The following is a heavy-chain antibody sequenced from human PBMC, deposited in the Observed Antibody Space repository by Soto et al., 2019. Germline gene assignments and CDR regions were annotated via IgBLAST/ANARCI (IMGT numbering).Heavy chain of an antibody. D-gene: IGHD6-19*01. J-gene: IGHJ4*02. CDR1: GFTFSTYG. CDR2: SGSGGSI. Sequence: LRLSCAASGFTFSTYGMSWVRQAPGKGLEWVSGSGSGGSIHYADSVKGRFTISRDNSKNTLYVQMNSLRAEDTAVYYCAKGRGNTGWQYYNFDHWGQGTPVPVYS. CDR3: AKGRGNTGWQYYNFDH. V-gene: IGHV3-23*01.